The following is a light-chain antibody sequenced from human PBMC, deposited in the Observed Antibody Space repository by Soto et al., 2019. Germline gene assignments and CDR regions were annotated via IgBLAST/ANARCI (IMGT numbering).Light chain of an antibody. J-gene: IGLJ1*01. Sequence: QSALTHPASVSGSPGQSITISCTGTSSDVGSYNLVSWYQQHPGKAPKLMIYEGSKRPSGVSNRSSGSKSVNTASLTISGLQAEDEADYYCCSYAGSSTFFYVLGTGTKVTVL. CDR1: SSDVGSYNL. V-gene: IGLV2-23*03. CDR3: CSYAGSSTFFYV. CDR2: EGS.